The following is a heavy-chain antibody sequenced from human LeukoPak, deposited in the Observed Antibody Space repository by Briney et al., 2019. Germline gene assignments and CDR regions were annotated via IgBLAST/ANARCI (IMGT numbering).Heavy chain of an antibody. V-gene: IGHV1-3*01. CDR1: GFTFSSYA. D-gene: IGHD1-26*01. Sequence: PGGSLRLSCAASGFTFSSYAMHWVRQAPGQRLEWMGWINAGNGNTKYSQKFQGRVTITRDTSASTAYMELSSPRSEDTAVYYCARTEWELHYYYGMDVWGQGTTVTVSS. CDR3: ARTEWELHYYYGMDV. CDR2: INAGNGNT. J-gene: IGHJ6*02.